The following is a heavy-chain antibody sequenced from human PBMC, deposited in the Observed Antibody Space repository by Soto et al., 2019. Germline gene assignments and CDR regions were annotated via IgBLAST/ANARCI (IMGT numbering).Heavy chain of an antibody. V-gene: IGHV4-59*01. CDR3: ARVRLVRKMVVAATPDWWFDP. J-gene: IGHJ5*02. D-gene: IGHD2-15*01. Sequence: SETLSLTCTVSGGSISSYYWSWIRQPPGKGLEWIGYIYYSGSTNYNPSLKSRVTISVDTSKNQFSLKLSSVTAADTAVYYCARVRLVRKMVVAATPDWWFDPWGQGALVTVSS. CDR1: GGSISSYY. CDR2: IYYSGST.